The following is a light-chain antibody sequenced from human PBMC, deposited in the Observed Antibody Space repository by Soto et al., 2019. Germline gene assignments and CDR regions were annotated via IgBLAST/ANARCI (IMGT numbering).Light chain of an antibody. Sequence: QSALTQPASVSGSPGQSITISCTGTNSDVGSYNYVSWYQQYPGKAPKLIIYEVKNRPSGISYRFSGSKSGNTASLTISGLQADDEADYYCSSYTSSSTLEVFGSGTKLTVL. V-gene: IGLV2-14*01. J-gene: IGLJ1*01. CDR2: EVK. CDR1: NSDVGSYNY. CDR3: SSYTSSSTLEV.